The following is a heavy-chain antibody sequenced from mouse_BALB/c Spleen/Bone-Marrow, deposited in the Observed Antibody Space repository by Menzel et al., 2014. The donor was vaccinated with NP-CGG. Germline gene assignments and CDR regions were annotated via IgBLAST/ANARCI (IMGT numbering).Heavy chain of an antibody. CDR1: GYTFTDYV. V-gene: IGHV1-77*01. Sequence: VQLQQSGDDLVKPGASVKMSCKASGYTFTDYVISWVKQRTGQGLEWIGEIYPGSGSTYYNEKFKGKATLTADKSSNTAYMQLSSLTSEDSAVYFCARCGGLRDFDYWGQGTTLTVSS. CDR2: IYPGSGST. CDR3: ARCGGLRDFDY. J-gene: IGHJ2*01. D-gene: IGHD2-4*01.